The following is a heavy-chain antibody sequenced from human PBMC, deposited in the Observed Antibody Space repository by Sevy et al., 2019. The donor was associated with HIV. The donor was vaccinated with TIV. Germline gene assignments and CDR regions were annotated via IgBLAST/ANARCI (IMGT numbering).Heavy chain of an antibody. CDR1: GYTFSIYR. V-gene: IGHV1-18*01. J-gene: IGHJ4*02. CDR2: ISPHTGDT. CDR3: ARAFCTSGRCYSLAY. Sequence: ASMKVSCKVSGYTFSIYRITWVRQAPGHGLEWMGWISPHTGDTKFAENFQDRVTMSTDTSTATAYMELSSLRSDDTAVYYCARAFCTSGRCYSLAYWGQGTLVTVSS. D-gene: IGHD2-15*01.